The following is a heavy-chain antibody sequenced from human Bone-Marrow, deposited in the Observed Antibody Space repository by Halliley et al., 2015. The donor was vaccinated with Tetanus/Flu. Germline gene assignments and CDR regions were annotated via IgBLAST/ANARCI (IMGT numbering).Heavy chain of an antibody. CDR2: ISSDGRDE. D-gene: IGHD6-19*01. Sequence: SLRLSCSASGFTFSRYGLHWVRQAPGKGLEWLAIISSDGRDENYADSVKGRFTISRDNSRHTFFLQMNSLRAEDTALYYCARDLMGDQGLRRPPFLDSWGQGTLVTVSS. CDR1: GFTFSRYG. J-gene: IGHJ4*02. V-gene: IGHV3-33*01. CDR3: ARDLMGDQGLRRPPFLDS.